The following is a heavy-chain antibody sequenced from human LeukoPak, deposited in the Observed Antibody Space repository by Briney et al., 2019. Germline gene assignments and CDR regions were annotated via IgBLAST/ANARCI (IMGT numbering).Heavy chain of an antibody. CDR1: GGSISSSSYY. D-gene: IGHD1-1*01. CDR2: IYYSGST. J-gene: IGHJ4*02. CDR3: ARTLYPWNFDY. V-gene: IGHV4-39*07. Sequence: PSETLSLTCTVSGGSISSSSYYWGWIRQPPGKGLEWIGSIYYSGSTYYNPSLKSRVTISVDTSKNQFSLKLRSVTAADTAMYYCARTLYPWNFDYWGQGTLVAVSS.